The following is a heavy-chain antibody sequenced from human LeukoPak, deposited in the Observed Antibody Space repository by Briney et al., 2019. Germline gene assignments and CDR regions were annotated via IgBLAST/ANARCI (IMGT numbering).Heavy chain of an antibody. CDR2: ISSSSSYI. CDR3: ARDLATTLTSISLDP. D-gene: IGHD1-1*01. Sequence: GGSLRLSCAASGFTFSSYSMNWVRQAPGKGLEWVSSISSSSSYIYYADSVKGRFTISRDNAKNSLYLQMNSLRAEDTALYYCARDLATTLTSISLDPWGQGTLVTVSS. J-gene: IGHJ5*02. V-gene: IGHV3-21*01. CDR1: GFTFSSYS.